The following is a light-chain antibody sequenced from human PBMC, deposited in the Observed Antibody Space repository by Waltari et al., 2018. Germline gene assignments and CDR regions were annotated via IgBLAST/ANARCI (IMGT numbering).Light chain of an antibody. Sequence: QSALTQPASVSGSPGQSITISCTGTRRDVGSDNLVSWYQQHPGKAPKLMIYEGSKRPSGVSNRFSGSKSGNTASLTISGLQAEDEADYYCCSYAGSSTWVFGGGTKLTVL. CDR1: RRDVGSDNL. CDR2: EGS. J-gene: IGLJ3*02. CDR3: CSYAGSSTWV. V-gene: IGLV2-23*01.